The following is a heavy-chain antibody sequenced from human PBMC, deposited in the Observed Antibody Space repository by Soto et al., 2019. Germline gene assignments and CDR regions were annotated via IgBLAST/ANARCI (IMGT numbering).Heavy chain of an antibody. J-gene: IGHJ6*02. V-gene: IGHV1-58*01. CDR3: EAEVTVAGTLAYYYYGMDV. CDR2: IVVGSGNT. CDR1: GFTFTSSA. Sequence: SVKVSCKASGFTFTSSAVQWVRQARGQRLGWIGWIVVGSGNTNYAQKFQERVTITRDMSTSTAYMELSSLRSEDTAVYYCEAEVTVAGTLAYYYYGMDVWGQGTTVTVSS. D-gene: IGHD6-19*01.